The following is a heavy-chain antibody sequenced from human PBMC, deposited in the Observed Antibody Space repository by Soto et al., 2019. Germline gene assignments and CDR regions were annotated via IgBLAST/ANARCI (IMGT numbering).Heavy chain of an antibody. CDR2: IYYSGST. J-gene: IGHJ3*01. V-gene: IGHV4-39*01. Sequence: PSETLSLTCTVSGGSISSSSYYWGWIRQPPGKGLEWIGSIYYSGSTYYNPSLKSRVTISVDTSKNHFSLKLSSVTAADTAVYYCARPKGGYCSGGSCYSGGLDWGQGTMVTVS. D-gene: IGHD2-15*01. CDR3: ARPKGGYCSGGSCYSGGLD. CDR1: GGSISSSSYY.